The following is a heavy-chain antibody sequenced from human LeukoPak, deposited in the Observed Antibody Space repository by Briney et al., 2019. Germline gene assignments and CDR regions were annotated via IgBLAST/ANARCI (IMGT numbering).Heavy chain of an antibody. CDR1: GYTFTNYG. Sequence: ASVKVSCKASGYTFTNYGINWVRQAPGQGLEWMGWISAYNDNTDYAQNLQGRVTMTTDTSATTAYMELWNLRPDDSAVYYCARAGYYDGSGYYHCYYYGMDVWGQGTTVTVAS. CDR2: ISAYNDNT. V-gene: IGHV1-18*01. D-gene: IGHD3-22*01. J-gene: IGHJ6*02. CDR3: ARAGYYDGSGYYHCYYYGMDV.